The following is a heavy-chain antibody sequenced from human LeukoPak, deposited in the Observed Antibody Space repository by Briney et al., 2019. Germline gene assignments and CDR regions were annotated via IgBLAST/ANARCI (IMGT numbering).Heavy chain of an antibody. CDR3: ARIYRNWEGLDDKYYGEYRPFDP. D-gene: IGHD3-10*01. CDR2: IKQNGGEK. J-gene: IGHJ5*02. V-gene: IGHV3-7*05. Sequence: PGGSLRLSCAASGFSFRSYWMNWVRQAPGKGLEWVGSIKQNGGEKNYVDSVKGRFTTSRDNAKNSLSLQLSTLSAQDTAVYYCARIYRNWEGLDDKYYGEYRPFDPWGQGTLVTVSS. CDR1: GFSFRSYW.